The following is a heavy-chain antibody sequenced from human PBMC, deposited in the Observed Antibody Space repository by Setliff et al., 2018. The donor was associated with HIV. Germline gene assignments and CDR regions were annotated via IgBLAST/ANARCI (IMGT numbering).Heavy chain of an antibody. J-gene: IGHJ3*01. Sequence: GGSLRLSCAASGLIVGSSYMNWVRQAPGKGLEWVSVTYSGGTSYYADSVKGRFTISRDDSKNTLYLQMNSLRVEDTAVYYCAREDSSGYSFNVWGQGTMVTVSS. CDR1: GLIVGSSY. CDR2: TYSGGTS. D-gene: IGHD3-22*01. CDR3: AREDSSGYSFNV. V-gene: IGHV3-53*01.